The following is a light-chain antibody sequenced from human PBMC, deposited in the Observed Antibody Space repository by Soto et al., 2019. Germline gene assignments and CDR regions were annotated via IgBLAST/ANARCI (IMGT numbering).Light chain of an antibody. V-gene: IGKV3-15*01. Sequence: ENVMTQSPATLSVSPGERATLSCRASQSVGSELAWYQQKPGQPPRLLIYDASTRATGIPSRFSGSGSGTEFTLTISSLKSEDFAVYYCQQYDNWLRTFGQGTKVDI. CDR1: QSVGSE. CDR3: QQYDNWLRT. CDR2: DAS. J-gene: IGKJ1*01.